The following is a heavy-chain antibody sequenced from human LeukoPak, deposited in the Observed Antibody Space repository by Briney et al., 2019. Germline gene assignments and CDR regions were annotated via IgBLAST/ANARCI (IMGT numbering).Heavy chain of an antibody. V-gene: IGHV1-2*02. CDR3: ARASITIFGVVIISLGFDY. J-gene: IGHJ4*02. CDR1: GYTFTGYY. Sequence: ASVKVSCKASGYTFTGYYMHWVRQAPGQRLEWMGWINPNSGGTNYAQKFQGRVTMTRDTSISTAYMELSRLRSDDTAVYYCARASITIFGVVIISLGFDYWGQGTLVTVSS. CDR2: INPNSGGT. D-gene: IGHD3-3*01.